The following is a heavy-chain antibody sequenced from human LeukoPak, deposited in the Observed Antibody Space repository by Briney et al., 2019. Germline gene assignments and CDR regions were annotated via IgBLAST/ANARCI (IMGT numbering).Heavy chain of an antibody. CDR1: GFTFSSYS. D-gene: IGHD3-22*01. CDR2: ISSSSSYI. Sequence: GGSLRLSCAASGFTFSSYSMNWVRQAPGKGLEWVSSISSSSSYIYYADSVKGRSTISRDNAKNPLYLQMNSLRAEDTAVYYCARAILNYYDSSGALDYWGQGTLVTVSS. J-gene: IGHJ4*02. V-gene: IGHV3-21*01. CDR3: ARAILNYYDSSGALDY.